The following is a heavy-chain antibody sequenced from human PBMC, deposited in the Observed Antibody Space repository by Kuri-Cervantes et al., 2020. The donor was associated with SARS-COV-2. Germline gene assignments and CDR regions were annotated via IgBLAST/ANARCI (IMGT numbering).Heavy chain of an antibody. J-gene: IGHJ6*03. CDR2: ISWDGGDT. Sequence: GGSLRLSCAASGFTFDDFTMHWVRQAPGKGLEWVSVISWDGGDTYYRDSVKGRFTISRDNFKNSLYLQMNSLTSEDTALYFCVRDGVVSCDIDYFYYYMDVWGKGTTVTVSS. V-gene: IGHV3-43*01. CDR3: VRDGVVSCDIDYFYYYMDV. CDR1: GFTFDDFT. D-gene: IGHD3-3*01.